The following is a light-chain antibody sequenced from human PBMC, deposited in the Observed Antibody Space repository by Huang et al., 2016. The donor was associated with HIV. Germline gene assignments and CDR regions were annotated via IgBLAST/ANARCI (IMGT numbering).Light chain of an antibody. Sequence: DIQMTQSPSSLSASVGDRVTISCRASQTITNYLNWYQQRPGKAPKLLISTADNLQSGVPSSFIGSGSVTDFTLTISSLQPGDFATYYCQQSYNAPWTFGQGTKVEV. CDR3: QQSYNAPWT. V-gene: IGKV1-39*01. CDR1: QTITNY. CDR2: TAD. J-gene: IGKJ1*01.